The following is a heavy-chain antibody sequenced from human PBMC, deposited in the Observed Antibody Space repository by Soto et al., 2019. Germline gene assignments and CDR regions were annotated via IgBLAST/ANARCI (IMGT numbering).Heavy chain of an antibody. Sequence: SVKVSCKASGGTFSSYAISWVRQAPGQGLEWMGGIIPIFGTANYAQKFQGRVTITADESTSTAYMELSSLRSEDTAVYYCARGYSSGWYNDYWGQGTLVTVSS. V-gene: IGHV1-69*13. CDR3: ARGYSSGWYNDY. J-gene: IGHJ4*02. CDR2: IIPIFGTA. CDR1: GGTFSSYA. D-gene: IGHD6-19*01.